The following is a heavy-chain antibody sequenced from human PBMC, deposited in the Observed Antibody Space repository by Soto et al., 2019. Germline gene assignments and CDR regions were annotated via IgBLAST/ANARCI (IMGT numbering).Heavy chain of an antibody. CDR3: AHTEVLYCGGDCYHPNRFDP. J-gene: IGHJ5*02. V-gene: IGHV2-5*02. CDR1: GFSLNTHGVG. D-gene: IGHD2-21*02. CDR2: IYWDDNK. Sequence: QITLKESGPTLVKPKQTLTLTCTFSGFSLNTHGVGVGWIRQPPGKALECLALIYWDDNKRYSPSLKSRLAITKDTSKHQVVLTTTNMDPVDTGTYYCAHTEVLYCGGDCYHPNRFDPWGQGTLVTVSS.